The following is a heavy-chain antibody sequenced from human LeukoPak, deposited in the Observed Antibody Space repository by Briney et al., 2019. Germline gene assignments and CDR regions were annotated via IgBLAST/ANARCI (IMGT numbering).Heavy chain of an antibody. V-gene: IGHV4-59*01. CDR2: TYYSGST. D-gene: IGHD4-17*01. CDR1: GDSINSYY. J-gene: IGHJ4*02. CDR3: AREHYGDYTYFDY. Sequence: SETLSLTCTVSGDSINSYYWSWIRQPPGKGLECIGYTYYSGSTNYNPSLESRVTISVDTSKNQFSLKLTSVTAADTAVYYCAREHYGDYTYFDYWGQGTLVTVSS.